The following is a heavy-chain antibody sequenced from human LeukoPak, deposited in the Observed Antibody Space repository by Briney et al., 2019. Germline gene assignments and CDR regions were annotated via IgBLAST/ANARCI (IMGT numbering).Heavy chain of an antibody. CDR3: VRGYSEYWSD. CDR2: ISHSGGI. CDR1: GVSFSDFY. Sequence: PSETLSLTCAAYGVSFSDFYWNWIRQPPGKGLEWIGQISHSGGINYNPSLQSRVTLSVDTSNNHFSLWLTPVTAADTAVYYCVRGYSEYWSDWGQGSLVTVSS. V-gene: IGHV4-34*01. D-gene: IGHD3-3*01. J-gene: IGHJ4*02.